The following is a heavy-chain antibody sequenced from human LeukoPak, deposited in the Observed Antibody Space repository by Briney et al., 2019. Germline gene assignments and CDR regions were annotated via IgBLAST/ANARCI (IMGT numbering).Heavy chain of an antibody. Sequence: SGGSLRLSCAASGFTVSSNYMSWVRQAPGKGLEWVSIIYSGGSTYYADSVKGRFSISRDNSKNTLYLQMNSLRAEDTAVYYCAQGGRITMVRGVQRDHYFNYWGQGTLVTVSS. CDR3: AQGGRITMVRGVQRDHYFNY. V-gene: IGHV3-66*02. J-gene: IGHJ4*02. CDR2: IYSGGST. D-gene: IGHD3-10*01. CDR1: GFTVSSNY.